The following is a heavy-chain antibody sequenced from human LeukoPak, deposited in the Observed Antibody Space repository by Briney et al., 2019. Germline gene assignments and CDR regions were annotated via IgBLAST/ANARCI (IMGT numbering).Heavy chain of an antibody. D-gene: IGHD6-13*01. CDR2: IYTSGST. J-gene: IGHJ4*02. V-gene: IGHV4-4*09. CDR3: ARHPGGVAAAGSWYYFDC. CDR1: GGSISSYY. Sequence: SETLSLTCTVSGGSISSYYWSWIRQPPGKGLEWIGYIYTSGSTNYNPSLKSRVTISVDTSKNQFSLKLSSVTAADTAVYYCARHPGGVAAAGSWYYFDCWGQGTLVTVSS.